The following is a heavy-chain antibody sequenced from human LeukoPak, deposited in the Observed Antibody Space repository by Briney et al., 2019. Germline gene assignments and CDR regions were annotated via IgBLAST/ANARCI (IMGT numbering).Heavy chain of an antibody. CDR3: ARDNAGYSSGWTDY. Sequence: GGSLRLSCAASGFTFSAYGMSWVRQAPGQGLEWVSGISANGSITFYARSVRGRFTISRDNSQNTVYLQMSSLRAEDSALYYCARDNAGYSSGWTDYWGQGTRVTVSS. D-gene: IGHD6-19*01. CDR2: ISANGSIT. J-gene: IGHJ4*02. V-gene: IGHV3-23*01. CDR1: GFTFSAYG.